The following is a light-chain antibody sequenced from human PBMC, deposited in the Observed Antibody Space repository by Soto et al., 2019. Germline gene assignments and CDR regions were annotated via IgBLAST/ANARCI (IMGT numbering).Light chain of an antibody. V-gene: IGKV3-15*01. CDR1: QNVGNN. CDR3: HQFNNWPPWT. J-gene: IGKJ1*01. CDR2: GAS. Sequence: EIVMTQSPATLSVSPGERATLSCRASQNVGNNLVWYQQKPGQAPRLLIYGASTRAAGIPDRFSGSGSGTEFTLTISGLQSDDFAVYYCHQFNNWPPWTFGQGTKVEIK.